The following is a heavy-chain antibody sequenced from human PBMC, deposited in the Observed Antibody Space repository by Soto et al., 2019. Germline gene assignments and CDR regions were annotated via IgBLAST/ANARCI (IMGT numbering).Heavy chain of an antibody. CDR3: ARYGDYELDYFDQ. CDR2: IYKSGTT. Sequence: SETLSLTCTVSGGSISTYYWSWIRQPPGKGLEWIGYIYKSGTTNYNPALKSRVTISVDTSKNQFSLKLSSVAAADTAVYYCARYGDYELDYFDQWGQGTLVTVSS. D-gene: IGHD4-17*01. J-gene: IGHJ4*02. CDR1: GGSISTYY. V-gene: IGHV4-59*01.